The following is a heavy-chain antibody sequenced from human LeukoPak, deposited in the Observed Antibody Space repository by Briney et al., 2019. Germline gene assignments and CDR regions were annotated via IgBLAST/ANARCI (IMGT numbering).Heavy chain of an antibody. V-gene: IGHV1-69*05. CDR2: IVPIFGTA. J-gene: IGHJ5*02. Sequence: SVKVSCKAPGGIFSSYAISWVRQAPGQGLEWMGRIVPIFGTANYAQKFQGRVTITTDESTSTAYMELSSLRSEDTAVYYCARGYGDYEERFDPWGQGTPVTVSS. CDR3: ARGYGDYEERFDP. D-gene: IGHD4-17*01. CDR1: GGIFSSYA.